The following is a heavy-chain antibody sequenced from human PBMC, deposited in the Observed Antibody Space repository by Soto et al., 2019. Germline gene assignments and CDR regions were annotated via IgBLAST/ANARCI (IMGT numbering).Heavy chain of an antibody. CDR2: ISAYNGNT. J-gene: IGHJ4*02. V-gene: IGHV1-18*01. CDR1: GYTFTSYG. Sequence: QVQLVQSGAEVKKPGASVKVSCKASGYTFTSYGISWVRQAPGQGLEWMGWISAYNGNTNYAQKLQGRVTMTTETSTSTAYMELRSLRSDATAVYYCARREGYCSGGSCYSPDYWGQGTLVTVSS. D-gene: IGHD2-15*01. CDR3: ARREGYCSGGSCYSPDY.